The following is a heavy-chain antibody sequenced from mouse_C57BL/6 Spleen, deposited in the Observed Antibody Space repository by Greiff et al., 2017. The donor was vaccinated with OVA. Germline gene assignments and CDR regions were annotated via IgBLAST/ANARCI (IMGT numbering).Heavy chain of an antibody. J-gene: IGHJ4*01. Sequence: VQLQQSGPELVKPGASVKISCKASGYSFTGYYMNWVKQSPEKSLEWIGEINPSTGGTTYNQKFKATATLTVDKSSSTAYMQLKCLTSEDSAVYDCARSGRSGDYDEGYAMDYWGQGTSVTVAS. CDR3: ARSGRSGDYDEGYAMDY. D-gene: IGHD2-4*01. CDR2: INPSTGGT. CDR1: GYSFTGYY. V-gene: IGHV1-42*01.